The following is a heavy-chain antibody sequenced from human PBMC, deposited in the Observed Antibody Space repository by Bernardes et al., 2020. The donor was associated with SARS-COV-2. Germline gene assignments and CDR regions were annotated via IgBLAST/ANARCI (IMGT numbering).Heavy chain of an antibody. CDR1: GFTFSTYA. CDR3: AREFLTTPRYWFFDL. D-gene: IGHD4-4*01. J-gene: IGHJ2*01. CDR2: ISYDGSDK. V-gene: IGHV3-30-3*01. Sequence: GGSLRLSCAASGFTFSTYAMHWVRQAAGKGLEWVASISYDGSDKYYADSVKGRFTISRDNSKNTLYVQMNSLRAEDTAVYYCAREFLTTPRYWFFDLWGRGTLVTVSS.